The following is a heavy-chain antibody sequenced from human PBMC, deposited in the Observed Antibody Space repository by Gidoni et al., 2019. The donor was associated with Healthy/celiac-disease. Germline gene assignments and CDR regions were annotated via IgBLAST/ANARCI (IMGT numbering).Heavy chain of an antibody. V-gene: IGHV4-59*01. J-gene: IGHJ6*02. CDR1: GCPISSYY. CDR2: IYYSGST. D-gene: IGHD4-17*01. Sequence: QVQLQESGPGLVKPSETLSLTCTVSGCPISSYYWSWIRQPPGKGLEWIGYIYYSGSTNYNPSLKSRVTISVDTSKNQFSLKLSSVTAADTAVYYCARAPTPTNDYGDYNGFILGGMDVWGQGTTVTVSS. CDR3: ARAPTPTNDYGDYNGFILGGMDV.